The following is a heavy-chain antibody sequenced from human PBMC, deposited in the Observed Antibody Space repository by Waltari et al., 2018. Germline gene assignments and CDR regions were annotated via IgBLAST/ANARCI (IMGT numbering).Heavy chain of an antibody. CDR3: ARGYSGSYYFDY. V-gene: IGHV3-21*01. CDR2: ISSSSSYI. J-gene: IGHJ4*02. Sequence: EVQLVESGGGLVKPGGSLRLSCAASGFTFSSYSMNWVRQAPGKGLEWVSSISSSSSYIDYADSVKGRFTISRDNAKNSLYLQMNSLRAEDTAVYYCARGYSGSYYFDYWGQGTLVTVSS. D-gene: IGHD1-26*01. CDR1: GFTFSSYS.